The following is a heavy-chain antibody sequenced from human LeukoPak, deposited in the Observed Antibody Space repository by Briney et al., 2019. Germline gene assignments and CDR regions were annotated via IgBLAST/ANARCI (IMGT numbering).Heavy chain of an antibody. CDR2: ISSSGSTI. V-gene: IGHV3-48*04. D-gene: IGHD2-15*01. CDR1: GFTFNSYS. J-gene: IGHJ3*02. CDR3: ARGRGVVAARDDAFDI. Sequence: GGSLSLFCGASGFTFNSYSKQWVRQAPGRAREWVTYISSSGSTIYYADSVKGRFTISRDNAKNSLYLQMNSLRAEDTAVYYCARGRGVVAARDDAFDIWGQGTMVTVSS.